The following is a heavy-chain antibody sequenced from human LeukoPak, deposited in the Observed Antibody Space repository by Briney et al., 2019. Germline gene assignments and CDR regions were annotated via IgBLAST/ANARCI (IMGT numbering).Heavy chain of an antibody. CDR3: ARQGYSYGFFYYFDY. V-gene: IGHV4-39*01. Sequence: SETPSLTCTVSGGSISSSSYSWGWIRQPPGKGLEWIGSIYYSGSTYYNPSLKSRVTISVDTSKNQFSLKLSSVTAVDTAVYYCARQGYSYGFFYYFDYWGQGTLVTVSS. CDR2: IYYSGST. D-gene: IGHD5-18*01. J-gene: IGHJ4*02. CDR1: GGSISSSSYS.